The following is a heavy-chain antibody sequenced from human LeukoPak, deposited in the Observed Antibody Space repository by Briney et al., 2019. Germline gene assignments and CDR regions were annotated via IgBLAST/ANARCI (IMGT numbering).Heavy chain of an antibody. J-gene: IGHJ4*02. CDR1: GFTFSNYA. V-gene: IGHV3-23*01. Sequence: GGSLRLSCAASGFTFSNYAMTWVRQAPGKGLEWVSAISYSGTTTYYADSVKGRFTISRDNSKNTLYLQMNGLRAADTAVYYCAKGGNTIFGPQPDYWGQGTLVTVSS. CDR3: AKGGNTIFGPQPDY. D-gene: IGHD3-3*01. CDR2: ISYSGTTT.